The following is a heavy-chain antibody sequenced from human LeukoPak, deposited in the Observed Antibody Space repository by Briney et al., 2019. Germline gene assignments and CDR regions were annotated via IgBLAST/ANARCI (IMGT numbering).Heavy chain of an antibody. CDR2: ISSSSSYI. CDR3: ARESQPGYYDSSGYPDY. J-gene: IGHJ4*02. D-gene: IGHD3-22*01. V-gene: IGHV3-21*01. Sequence: GGSLRLSCAASGFTFSSYNMNWVRQAPGKGLEWVSSISSSSSYIYYADSVKGRFTISRDNAKNSLYLQMNSLRAEDTAVYYCARESQPGYYDSSGYPDYWGQGTLVTVSS. CDR1: GFTFSSYN.